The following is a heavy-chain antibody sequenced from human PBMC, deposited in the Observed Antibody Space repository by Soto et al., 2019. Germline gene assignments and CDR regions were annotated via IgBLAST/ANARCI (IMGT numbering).Heavy chain of an antibody. D-gene: IGHD1-26*01. J-gene: IGHJ3*02. CDR1: GYTLTELS. Sequence: ASVKVSCKVSGYTLTELSMHWVRQAPGKGLEWMGGFDPEDGETVYAQKFQGRVTMTEDTSTDTAYMELSSLRSEDTAVYYCATPPHRVGATDDAFDIWGQGTMVTVSS. CDR3: ATPPHRVGATDDAFDI. CDR2: FDPEDGET. V-gene: IGHV1-24*01.